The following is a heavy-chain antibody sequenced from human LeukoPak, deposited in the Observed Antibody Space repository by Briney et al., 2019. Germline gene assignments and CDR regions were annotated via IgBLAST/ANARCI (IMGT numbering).Heavy chain of an antibody. J-gene: IGHJ4*02. CDR3: AKVSSTSCYDGSGSIDY. CDR2: INPNSGGT. D-gene: IGHD2-2*01. Sequence: ASVKVSCKASGYTFTGYYMHWVRQAPGQGLEWMGWINPNSGGTNYAQKFQGRVTMTRDTSISTAYMELSRLTSDDTAVYYCAKVSSTSCYDGSGSIDYWGQGTLVTVSS. CDR1: GYTFTGYY. V-gene: IGHV1-2*02.